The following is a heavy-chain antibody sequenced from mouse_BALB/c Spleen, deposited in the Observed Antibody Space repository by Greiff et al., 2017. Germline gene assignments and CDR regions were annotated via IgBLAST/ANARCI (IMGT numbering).Heavy chain of an antibody. CDR2: ISSGGSYT. CDR1: GFTFSSYG. CDR3: ARHETTVVATDRYFDY. J-gene: IGHJ2*01. V-gene: IGHV5-6*01. D-gene: IGHD1-1*01. Sequence: EVQLVESGGDLVKPGGSLKLSCAASGFTFSSYGMSWVRQTPDKRLEWVATISSGGSYTYYPDSVKGRFTISRDNAKNTLYLQMSSLKSEDTAMYYCARHETTVVATDRYFDYWGQGTTLKVSS.